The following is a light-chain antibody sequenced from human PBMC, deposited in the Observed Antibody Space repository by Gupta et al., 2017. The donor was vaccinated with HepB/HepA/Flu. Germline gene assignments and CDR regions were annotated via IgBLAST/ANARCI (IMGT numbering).Light chain of an antibody. CDR3: QSSDSSSVL. Sequence: SSELTQPPWVSVSQGQMAWITCSGDAVPKQYVYWYQQKPGQAPVLVIFKDRERPSGIPERFSGSTSGTTATLTIRGVQAEDEADYYCQSSDSSSVLFGGGTKVTVL. V-gene: IGLV3-25*03. CDR1: AVPKQY. J-gene: IGLJ2*01. CDR2: KDR.